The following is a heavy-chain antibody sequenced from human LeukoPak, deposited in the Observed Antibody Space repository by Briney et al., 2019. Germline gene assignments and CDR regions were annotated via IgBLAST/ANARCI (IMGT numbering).Heavy chain of an antibody. D-gene: IGHD3-3*01. J-gene: IGHJ4*02. V-gene: IGHV4-39*01. Sequence: SETLSLTCTVSGGSISSSSYYWGGIRQPPGTGLEWIGSIYYSGSTYYNPSLKSRVTISVDTSKNQFSLKLSSVTAADTAVYYCARQYHDFSGYFDYWGQGTLVTVSS. CDR1: GGSISSSSYY. CDR2: IYYSGST. CDR3: ARQYHDFSGYFDY.